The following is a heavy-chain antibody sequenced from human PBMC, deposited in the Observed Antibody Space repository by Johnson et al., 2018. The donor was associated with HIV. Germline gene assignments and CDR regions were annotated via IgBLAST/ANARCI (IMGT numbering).Heavy chain of an antibody. CDR2: ISGSCGST. J-gene: IGHJ3*02. CDR1: GFTFSSYA. V-gene: IGHV3-23*04. D-gene: IGHD3-10*01. Sequence: VLLVESGGGLVQPGGSLRLSCAASGFTFSSYAMSWVRQAPGKGLEWVSAISGSCGSTYYADSVKGRFTISRDNSKNTLYLQMNSLKTEDTAVYYCTTDRGGSSDAFDIWGQGTMVTVSS. CDR3: TTDRGGSSDAFDI.